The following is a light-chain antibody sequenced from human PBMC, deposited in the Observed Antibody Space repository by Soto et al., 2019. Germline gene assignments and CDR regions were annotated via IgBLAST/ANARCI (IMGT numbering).Light chain of an antibody. CDR1: SSNVGGYNF. CDR2: DVR. Sequence: QSVLTQPPSVSGSPGQSITISCTGSSSNVGGYNFVSWYQQHPGKAPKLMIYDVRNPPSGVCNRCSGSKSANTASLTISGPQAEDEDYYYCSSYTSIGTYVFGTGTQLTVL. CDR3: SSYTSIGTYV. J-gene: IGLJ1*01. V-gene: IGLV2-14*01.